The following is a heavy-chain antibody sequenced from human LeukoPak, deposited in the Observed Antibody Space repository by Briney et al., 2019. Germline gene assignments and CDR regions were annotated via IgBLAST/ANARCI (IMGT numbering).Heavy chain of an antibody. V-gene: IGHV1-18*01. CDR2: ISAYNGNT. D-gene: IGHD3-3*01. CDR1: GYTFTSYG. J-gene: IGHJ6*02. CDR3: AREVNVQGYYDFWSGYYKSYYGMDV. Sequence: GASVTVSCKASGYTFTSYGISWVRQAPGQGLEWMGWISAYNGNTNYAQKLQGRVTMTTDTSTSTAYMELRSLRSDDTAVYYCAREVNVQGYYDFWSGYYKSYYGMDVWGQGTTVTVSS.